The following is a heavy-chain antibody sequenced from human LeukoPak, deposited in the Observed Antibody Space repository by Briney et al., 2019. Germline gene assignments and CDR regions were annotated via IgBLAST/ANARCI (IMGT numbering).Heavy chain of an antibody. CDR2: ISGSGGST. CDR3: AKLWVMITFGGVIDIEAPGSSGDY. CDR1: GFTFSSYA. J-gene: IGHJ4*02. D-gene: IGHD3-16*02. Sequence: GGSLRLSCAASGFTFSSYAMSWVRQAPGKGLEWVSAISGSGGSTYYADSVKGRFTISRDNSKNTLYLQMNSLRAEDTAVHYCAKLWVMITFGGVIDIEAPGSSGDYWGQGTLVTVSS. V-gene: IGHV3-23*01.